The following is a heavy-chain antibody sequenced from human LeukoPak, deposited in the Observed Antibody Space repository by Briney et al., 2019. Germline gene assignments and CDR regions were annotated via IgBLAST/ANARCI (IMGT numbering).Heavy chain of an antibody. Sequence: GGSLRLSCAASGFTFDDYAMHWVRQAPGKGLEWVSGISCNSGSIGYADSVKGRFTISRDNAKNSLYLQMNSLRAEDTALYYCAKDTEYYYGSGSYGNWGQGTLVTVSS. D-gene: IGHD3-10*01. CDR3: AKDTEYYYGSGSYGN. CDR1: GFTFDDYA. V-gene: IGHV3-9*01. J-gene: IGHJ4*02. CDR2: ISCNSGSI.